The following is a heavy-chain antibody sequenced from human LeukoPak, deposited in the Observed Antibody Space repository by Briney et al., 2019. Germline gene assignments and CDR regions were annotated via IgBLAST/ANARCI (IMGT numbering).Heavy chain of an antibody. CDR3: ARAYSSGWSGNFDY. V-gene: IGHV4-59*12. D-gene: IGHD6-19*01. Sequence: SETLSLTCTVSGGSISSYYWSWIRQPPGKGLEWIGYIYYSGSTNYNPSLESRVTISVDKSKNQFSLKLSSVTAADTAVYYCARAYSSGWSGNFDYWGQGTLVTVSS. CDR1: GGSISSYY. J-gene: IGHJ4*02. CDR2: IYYSGST.